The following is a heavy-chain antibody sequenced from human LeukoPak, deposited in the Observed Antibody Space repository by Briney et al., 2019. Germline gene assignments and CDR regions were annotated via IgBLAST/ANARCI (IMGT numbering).Heavy chain of an antibody. CDR1: GYTFTSYG. V-gene: IGHV1-18*01. D-gene: IGHD3-22*01. Sequence: GASVKVSCKASGYTFTSYGNSWVRQAPGQGLEWMGWISAYNGKTNYAQKLQGRVTMTTGTSTSTAYMELRSLRSDDTAVYYCARVAGYYYARSGYYSDYWGQGTLVTVSS. CDR3: ARVAGYYYARSGYYSDY. CDR2: ISAYNGKT. J-gene: IGHJ4*02.